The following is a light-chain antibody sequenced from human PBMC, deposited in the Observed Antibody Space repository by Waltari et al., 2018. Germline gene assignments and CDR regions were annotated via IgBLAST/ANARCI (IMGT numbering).Light chain of an antibody. CDR2: EVG. V-gene: IGLV2-14*01. Sequence: QSALTQLASVSGSPGQSITISCPGSSSDVGVYNYVSWYQQHPDRAPKLLIYEVGSRPSGVSDRFSGSKSGNTASLTISGLQAEDEADYYCSSYTSSITYVFGVGTKVTVL. CDR3: SSYTSSITYV. J-gene: IGLJ1*01. CDR1: SSDVGVYNY.